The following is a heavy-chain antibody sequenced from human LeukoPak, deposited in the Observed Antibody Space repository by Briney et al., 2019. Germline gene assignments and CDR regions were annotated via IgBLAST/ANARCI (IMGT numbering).Heavy chain of an antibody. D-gene: IGHD3-22*01. CDR1: GYTLTELS. CDR3: ARDQDGYYYDSSPIDY. V-gene: IGHV1-2*06. CDR2: INPNSGGT. J-gene: IGHJ4*02. Sequence: GASVKVSCKVSGYTLTELSMHWVRQAPGKGLEWMGRINPNSGGTNYAQKFQGRVTMTRDTSISTAYMELSRLRSDDTAVYYCARDQDGYYYDSSPIDYWGQGTLVTVSS.